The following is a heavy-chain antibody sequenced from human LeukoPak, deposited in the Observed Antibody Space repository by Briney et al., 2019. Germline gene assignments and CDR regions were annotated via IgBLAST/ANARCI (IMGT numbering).Heavy chain of an antibody. CDR3: ARRDSSVYYFDY. CDR1: GFTFSGSN. D-gene: IGHD6-19*01. V-gene: IGHV3-73*01. J-gene: IGHJ4*02. Sequence: PGGSLRLSCAASGFTFSGSNMHCVRQASGKGLEWLGRIRSKANTYATAYAASVKGRFTISRDDSNNMVYLQMNSLKTEDTAVYNNARRDSSVYYFDYWGQGTLVTVSS. CDR2: IRSKANTYAT.